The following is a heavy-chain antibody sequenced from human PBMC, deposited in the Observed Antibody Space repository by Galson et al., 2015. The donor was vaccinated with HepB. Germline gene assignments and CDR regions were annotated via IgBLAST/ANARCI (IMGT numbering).Heavy chain of an antibody. Sequence: SLRLSCAASGFTFTDYYMTWIRQTPGKGLEWVAYISGNTGYTNYADPVKGRFTISRDNARNSLYLQMNSLRPEDTALYHCARNTPASGYHGLHYGGQGTLVTVSS. V-gene: IGHV3-11*06. CDR2: ISGNTGYT. J-gene: IGHJ4*02. CDR3: ARNTPASGYHGLHY. CDR1: GFTFTDYY. D-gene: IGHD6-25*01.